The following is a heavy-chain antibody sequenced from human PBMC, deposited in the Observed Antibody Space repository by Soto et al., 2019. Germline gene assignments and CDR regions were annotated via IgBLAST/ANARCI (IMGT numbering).Heavy chain of an antibody. Sequence: ASVKVSCKASGYTFTSYGISWVRQAPGQGLEWMGWISAYNGNTNYAQKLQGRVTMTTDTSTSTAYMELRSLRSDDTAVYYCARVGAPQVGATPFNWFDPWGQGTLVTV. CDR3: ARVGAPQVGATPFNWFDP. J-gene: IGHJ5*02. V-gene: IGHV1-18*01. CDR2: ISAYNGNT. CDR1: GYTFTSYG. D-gene: IGHD1-26*01.